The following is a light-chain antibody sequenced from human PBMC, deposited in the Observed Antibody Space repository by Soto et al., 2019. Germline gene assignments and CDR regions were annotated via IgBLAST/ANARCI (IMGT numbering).Light chain of an antibody. Sequence: EIVLTQSPGTLSLSPGERATLSCRASQSVSSSYLAWYQQKPGQAPRLLIYGASSRSTGIPARFSGSGSGTDFTLTISRLEPEDFAVYYCQQYGSSPPITFGHGTRLDIK. CDR3: QQYGSSPPIT. CDR1: QSVSSSY. CDR2: GAS. J-gene: IGKJ5*01. V-gene: IGKV3-20*01.